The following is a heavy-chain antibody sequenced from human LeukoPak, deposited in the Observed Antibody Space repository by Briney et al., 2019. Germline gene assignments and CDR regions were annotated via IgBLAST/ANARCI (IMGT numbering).Heavy chain of an antibody. CDR1: DYTFTSYG. CDR2: ISTYNDNT. J-gene: IGHJ4*02. CDR3: ARGGVVTAPPYYFDC. V-gene: IGHV1-18*01. Sequence: ASVKVSCKTSDYTFTSYGVSWVRQAPGQGLEWMGWISTYNDNTNYAQKLQGRVTMTIDTSTSTAYMELRSLRSDDTAVYYCARGGVVTAPPYYFDCWGQGTLVTVSS. D-gene: IGHD2-21*02.